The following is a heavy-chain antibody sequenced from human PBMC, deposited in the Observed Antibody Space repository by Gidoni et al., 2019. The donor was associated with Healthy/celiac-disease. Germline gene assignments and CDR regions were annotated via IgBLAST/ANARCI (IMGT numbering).Heavy chain of an antibody. Sequence: QLQLQESGSGLVKPSQTLSLTCAVSCGSISCGGYSWSWIRQPPGKGLEWIGYIYHSGSTYYNPSLKSRVTISVDRSKNQFSLKLSSVTAADTAVYYCARGVYSYGSHFDYWGQGTLVTVSS. CDR3: ARGVYSYGSHFDY. CDR1: CGSISCGGYS. D-gene: IGHD5-18*01. J-gene: IGHJ4*02. CDR2: IYHSGST. V-gene: IGHV4-30-2*01.